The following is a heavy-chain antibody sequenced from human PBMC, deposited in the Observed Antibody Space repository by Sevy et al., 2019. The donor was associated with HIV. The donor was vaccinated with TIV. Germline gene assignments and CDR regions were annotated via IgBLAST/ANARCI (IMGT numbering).Heavy chain of an antibody. CDR2: ISRTGGNT. J-gene: IGHJ1*01. Sequence: GGSLRLSCAGSGFTFGGYMMNWVRQAPGRGLEWMSRISRTGGNTEYGDSAKGRFTISRANSKNTLYLQMKDLRVEDTALYYCVKEGRDDFNPYLDFWGQGILVTVSS. V-gene: IGHV3-23*01. CDR3: VKEGRDDFNPYLDF. CDR1: GFTFGGYM. D-gene: IGHD3-10*01.